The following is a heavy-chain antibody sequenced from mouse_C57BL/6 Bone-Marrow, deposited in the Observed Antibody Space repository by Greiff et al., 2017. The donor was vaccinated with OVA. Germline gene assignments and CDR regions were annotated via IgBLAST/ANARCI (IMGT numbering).Heavy chain of an antibody. Sequence: EVNVVESGPELVKPGASVKISCKASGYSFTGYYMNWVKQSPEKSLEWIGEINPSTGGTTYNQKFKAKATLTVDKSSSTAYMQLKSLTSEDSAVYYCARPYYYGSSTSFAYWGQGTLVTVSA. CDR2: INPSTGGT. CDR3: ARPYYYGSSTSFAY. J-gene: IGHJ3*01. V-gene: IGHV1-42*01. CDR1: GYSFTGYY. D-gene: IGHD1-1*01.